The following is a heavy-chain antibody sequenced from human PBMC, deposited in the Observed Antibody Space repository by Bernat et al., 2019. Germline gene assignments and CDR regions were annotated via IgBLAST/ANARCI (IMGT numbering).Heavy chain of an antibody. CDR1: GFTFSSYA. J-gene: IGHJ4*02. CDR2: IAYDGSNK. Sequence: QVQLVESGGGVVQPGRSLRLSCAASGFTFSSYAMHWVRQAPGKGLEWVAVIAYDGSNKYYADSVKGRFTITRDNSKKKLYLQMNILRAEDTAEYYCAGDGVQGASFDYWGQGTLVTVSS. V-gene: IGHV3-30-3*01. CDR3: AGDGVQGASFDY. D-gene: IGHD3-10*01.